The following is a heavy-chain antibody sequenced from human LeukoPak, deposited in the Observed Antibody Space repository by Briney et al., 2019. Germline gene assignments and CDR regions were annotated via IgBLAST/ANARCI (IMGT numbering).Heavy chain of an antibody. CDR3: ARGLNDAFDI. V-gene: IGHV4-39*07. CDR1: GGSIRSSYYY. Sequence: PSETLSLTCTVSGGSIRSSYYYWGWIRQPPGKGLEWIGSIYDSGSTYYNPSLKSRVTISVDTSKNQFSLKLSSVTAADTAVYYCARGLNDAFDIWGQGTMVTVSS. J-gene: IGHJ3*02. CDR2: IYDSGST.